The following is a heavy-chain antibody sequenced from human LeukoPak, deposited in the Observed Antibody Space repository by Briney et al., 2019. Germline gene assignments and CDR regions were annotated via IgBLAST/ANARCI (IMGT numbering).Heavy chain of an antibody. Sequence: GGSLRLSCAASGFTFSSYWMSWVRQVPGKGLEWVANIKQDGSEKYYVDSVKGRFTISRDYAKNSLYLQMNSLRAEDTAVYYCARAAVYYDYGMDVWGQGTTVTVSS. CDR3: ARAAVYYDYGMDV. CDR1: GFTFSSYW. CDR2: IKQDGSEK. D-gene: IGHD6-19*01. J-gene: IGHJ6*02. V-gene: IGHV3-7*01.